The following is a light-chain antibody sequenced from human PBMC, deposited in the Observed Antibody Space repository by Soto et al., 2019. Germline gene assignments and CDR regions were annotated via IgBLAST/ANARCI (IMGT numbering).Light chain of an antibody. CDR3: SSYTSSSTRVV. V-gene: IGLV2-14*02. CDR1: STDIGTYSR. J-gene: IGLJ2*01. Sequence: QSALTQPASVSGSPGQSITISCTGTSTDIGTYSRVSWYLQYPGKAPKLMIYEVTNRPSGISNRFSGSKSGNTASLTISGLQAEDEADYYCSSYTSSSTRVVFGGGTKVTVL. CDR2: EVT.